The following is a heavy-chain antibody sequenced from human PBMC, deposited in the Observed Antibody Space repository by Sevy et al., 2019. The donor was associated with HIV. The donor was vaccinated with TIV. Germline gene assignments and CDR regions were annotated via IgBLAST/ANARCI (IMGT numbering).Heavy chain of an antibody. Sequence: GGSLRLSCAASGFSFSTYTMNWVSQAPGKGLEWVSSISSSSNYIYYADSMKGRFTISRDNANNSLYLQMNSLRAEDTAVYYCARPYGSGSWEAFDIWGQGTMVTVSS. V-gene: IGHV3-21*01. D-gene: IGHD3-10*01. CDR1: GFSFSTYT. CDR2: ISSSSNYI. J-gene: IGHJ3*02. CDR3: ARPYGSGSWEAFDI.